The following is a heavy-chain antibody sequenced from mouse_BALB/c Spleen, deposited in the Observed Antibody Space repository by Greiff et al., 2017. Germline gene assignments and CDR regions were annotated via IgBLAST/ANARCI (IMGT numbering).Heavy chain of an antibody. CDR2: INPYNGAT. Sequence: SGPELVKPGASVKISCKASGYSFTGYYMHWVKQSHVKSLEWIGRINPYNGATSYNQNFKDKASLTVDKSSSTAYMELHSLTSEDSAVYYCARSEDYGYFDVWGAGTTVTVSS. CDR3: ARSEDYGYFDV. V-gene: IGHV1-31*01. CDR1: GYSFTGYY. J-gene: IGHJ1*01.